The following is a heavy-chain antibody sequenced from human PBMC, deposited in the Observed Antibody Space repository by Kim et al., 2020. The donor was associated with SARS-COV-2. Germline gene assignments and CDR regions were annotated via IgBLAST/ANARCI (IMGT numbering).Heavy chain of an antibody. Sequence: SETLSLTCAVYGGSFSGYYWSWIRQPPGKGLEWIGEINHSGSTNYNPSLKSRVTISVDTSKNQFSLKLSSVTAADTAVYYCARGFIAARIVGWFDPWGQGTLVTVSS. CDR3: ARGFIAARIVGWFDP. D-gene: IGHD6-6*01. CDR2: INHSGST. J-gene: IGHJ5*02. V-gene: IGHV4-34*01. CDR1: GGSFSGYY.